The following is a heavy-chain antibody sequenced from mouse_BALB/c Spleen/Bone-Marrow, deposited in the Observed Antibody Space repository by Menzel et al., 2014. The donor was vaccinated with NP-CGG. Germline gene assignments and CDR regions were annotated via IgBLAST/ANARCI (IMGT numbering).Heavy chain of an antibody. Sequence: VQLQESGPELAKSGALVKISCKASGYTFTTYDINWVQQRPGQGLEWIGWIYPGDGSTKYNEKFKGKATLTADKSSSTAYMQLSSLTSENSAVYFCARSGGDSMDYWGQGTSVTVSS. CDR1: GYTFTTYD. V-gene: IGHV1S56*01. CDR3: ARSGGDSMDY. J-gene: IGHJ4*01. CDR2: IYPGDGST. D-gene: IGHD2-13*01.